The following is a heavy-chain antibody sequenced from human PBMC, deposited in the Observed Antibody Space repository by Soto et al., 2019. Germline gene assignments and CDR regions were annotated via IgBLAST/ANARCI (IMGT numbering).Heavy chain of an antibody. D-gene: IGHD6-13*01. CDR1: GGSFSGYY. J-gene: IGHJ4*02. CDR2: INHSGST. V-gene: IGHV4-34*01. Sequence: SETLSLTCAVYGGSFSGYYWSSIRQPPGKGLEWIGGINHSGSTNYNPSLKSRVTISVDTSKNQFSLKLSSVTAADTAVYYCARGGGRIAAAGIFKSRPQYYFDYWGQGTLVTVSS. CDR3: ARGGGRIAAAGIFKSRPQYYFDY.